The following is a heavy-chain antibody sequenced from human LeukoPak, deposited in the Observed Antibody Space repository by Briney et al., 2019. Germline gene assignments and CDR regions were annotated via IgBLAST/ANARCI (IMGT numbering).Heavy chain of an antibody. CDR1: GYTFTGYY. V-gene: IGHV1-2*04. Sequence: GASVKVSCKASGYTFTGYYMHWVRQAPGQGLEWMGWINPNSGGTNYAQKFQGWVTMTRDTSVSTAYMELSRLRSDDTAVYYCARSRDYDSSGSDAFDIWGQGTMVTVSS. CDR2: INPNSGGT. D-gene: IGHD3-22*01. J-gene: IGHJ3*02. CDR3: ARSRDYDSSGSDAFDI.